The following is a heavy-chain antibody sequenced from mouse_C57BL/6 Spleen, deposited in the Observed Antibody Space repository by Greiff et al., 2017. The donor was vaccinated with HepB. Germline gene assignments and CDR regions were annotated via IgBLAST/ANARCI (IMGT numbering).Heavy chain of an antibody. CDR3: AGGYPDN. V-gene: IGHV1-64*01. CDR2: IHPNSGST. D-gene: IGHD1-1*02. Sequence: QVQLKQPGAELVKPGASVKLSCKASGYTFTSYWMHWVKQRPGQGLEWIGMIHPNSGSTNYNEKFKSKATLTVDKSSSTAYMQLSSLTSEDSASYYCAGGYPDNWGQGPSLTVSS. CDR1: GYTFTSYW. J-gene: IGHJ2*03.